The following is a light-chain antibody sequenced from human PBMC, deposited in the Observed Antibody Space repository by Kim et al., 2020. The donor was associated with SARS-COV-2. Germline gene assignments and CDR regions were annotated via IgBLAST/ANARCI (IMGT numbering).Light chain of an antibody. J-gene: IGKJ2*03. CDR2: GAS. CDR3: QQRRHWPAVS. V-gene: IGKV3-11*02. Sequence: SPGERATLSCRASQSVSRYLAWYQHKPGQPPRLLIYGASQRATGVPARFSGSGSERDFTLTINTLEPEDFAVYYCQQRRHWPAVSFGPGTKLEI. CDR1: QSVSRY.